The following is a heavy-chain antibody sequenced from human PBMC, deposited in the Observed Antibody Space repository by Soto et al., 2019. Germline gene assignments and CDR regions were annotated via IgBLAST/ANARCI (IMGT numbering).Heavy chain of an antibody. J-gene: IGHJ4*02. CDR1: GDSISSGGYY. D-gene: IGHD3-22*01. Sequence: QVQLQESGPGLVQPSQTLSLTCTVSGDSISSGGYYWGWVRQHPGKGLEWMGYKFHNGNTHYNPSLKSRLAISTDASKNQFSLMVSAVTAADTAVYFCERYSSAYSRFDYWGQGRLVTVSP. V-gene: IGHV4-31*03. CDR2: KFHNGNT. CDR3: ERYSSAYSRFDY.